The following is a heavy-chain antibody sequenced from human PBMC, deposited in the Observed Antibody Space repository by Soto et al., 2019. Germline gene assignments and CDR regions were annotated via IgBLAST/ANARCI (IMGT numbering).Heavy chain of an antibody. CDR1: GGTFSSYA. Sequence: QVQLVQSGAEVKKPGSSVKVSCKASGGTFSSYAISWVRQAPGQGLEWMGGIIPIFGTANYAQKFQGRVTITAXXPXSXXDMELSSLRSEDTAVYYCARERAWTDYGGNLDFDYWGQGTLVTVSS. CDR3: ARERAWTDYGGNLDFDY. J-gene: IGHJ4*02. V-gene: IGHV1-69*12. CDR2: IIPIFGTA. D-gene: IGHD4-17*01.